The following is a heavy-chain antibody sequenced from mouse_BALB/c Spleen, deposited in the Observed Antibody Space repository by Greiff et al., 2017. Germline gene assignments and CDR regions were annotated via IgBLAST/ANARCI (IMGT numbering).Heavy chain of an antibody. J-gene: IGHJ3*01. V-gene: IGHV2-9*02. D-gene: IGHD2-1*01. CDR2: IWAGGST. CDR3: ARKDGNIWFAY. Sequence: VKLVESGPGLVAPSQSLSITCTVSGFSLTSYGVHWVRQPPGKGLEWLGVIWAGGSTNYNSALMSRLSISKDNSKSQVFFKMNSLQTDDTAMYYCARKDGNIWFAYWGQGTLVTVSA. CDR1: GFSLTSYG.